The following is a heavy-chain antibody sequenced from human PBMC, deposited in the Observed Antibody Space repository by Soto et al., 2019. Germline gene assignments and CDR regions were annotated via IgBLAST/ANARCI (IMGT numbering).Heavy chain of an antibody. CDR1: GYTFTSYD. J-gene: IGHJ6*02. V-gene: IGHV1-8*01. CDR3: ASGSSGWIGGYYYYGMDV. D-gene: IGHD6-19*01. Sequence: ASVKVSCKASGYTFTSYDINWVRQATGQGLEWMGWMNPNSGNTGYAQKFQGRVIMTRNTSISTAYMELSSLRSEDTAVYYCASGSSGWIGGYYYYGMDVWGQGTTVTVSS. CDR2: MNPNSGNT.